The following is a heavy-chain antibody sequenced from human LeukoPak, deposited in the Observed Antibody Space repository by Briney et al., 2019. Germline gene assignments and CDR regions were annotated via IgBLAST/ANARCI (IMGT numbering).Heavy chain of an antibody. V-gene: IGHV3-48*04. CDR1: GFTFSSYW. J-gene: IGHJ4*02. D-gene: IGHD6-19*01. CDR3: ARGAYSSGWAYFDH. CDR2: ISFSVNTK. Sequence: GSLRLSCAASGFTFSSYWMSWVRQAPGKGLEWVSYISFSVNTKYYGDSVKGRFTISRDNAKNSLYLHMDSLRAEDTAVYYCARGAYSSGWAYFDHWGQGTLVTVSS.